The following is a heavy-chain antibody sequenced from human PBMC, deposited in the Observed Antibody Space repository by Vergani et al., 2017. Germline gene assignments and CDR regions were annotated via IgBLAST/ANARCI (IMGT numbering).Heavy chain of an antibody. CDR1: GGSFSGYY. V-gene: IGHV3-7*01. J-gene: IGHJ6*02. CDR3: ARRISMDV. D-gene: IGHD1-14*01. Sequence: VQLQQWGAGLLKPSETLSLTCAVYGGSFSGYYWSWIRQPPGKGLEWVANIKQDGSEKYYVDSVKGRFTISRDNAKNSLYLQMNSLRAEDTAVYYCARRISMDVWGQGTTVTVSS. CDR2: IKQDGSEK.